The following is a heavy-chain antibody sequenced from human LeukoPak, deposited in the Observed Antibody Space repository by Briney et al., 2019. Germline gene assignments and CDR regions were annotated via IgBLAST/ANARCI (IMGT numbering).Heavy chain of an antibody. D-gene: IGHD1-26*01. Sequence: PSETLSLTCTVSGYSISSGYYWGWIRQPPGKGLEWIGSIYHSGSTYYNPSLKGRVTISVDTSKNQFSLKLTSVTAADAAVYYCTRLGYHLLYAYYYYYMDVWGQGTLVTVSS. CDR3: TRLGYHLLYAYYYYYMDV. CDR1: GYSISSGYY. J-gene: IGHJ6*03. CDR2: IYHSGST. V-gene: IGHV4-38-2*02.